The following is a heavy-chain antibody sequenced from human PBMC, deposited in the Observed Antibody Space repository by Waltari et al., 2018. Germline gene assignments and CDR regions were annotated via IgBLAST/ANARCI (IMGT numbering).Heavy chain of an antibody. D-gene: IGHD2-2*01. J-gene: IGHJ5*02. CDR3: ITDPANAYVRWFDP. CDR1: GFSFFDTW. V-gene: IGHV3-15*01. CDR2: IKRSSDGGAA. Sequence: EVQLVESGGGLVKPGGSLRLSCAASGFSFFDTWLTWVRQAPGKGLEWVGRIKRSSDGGAAEYAAPVNGRFIISRDDSSSTLYLQMNSLKSEDTAVYYCITDPANAYVRWFDPWGQGTLVTVSS.